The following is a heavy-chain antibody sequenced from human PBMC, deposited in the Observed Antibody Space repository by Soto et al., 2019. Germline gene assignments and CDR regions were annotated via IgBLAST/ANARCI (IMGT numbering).Heavy chain of an antibody. CDR3: ARDTFLEWLEGFDY. D-gene: IGHD3-3*02. J-gene: IGHJ4*02. V-gene: IGHV3-48*01. Sequence: GGSLRLSCAASGFTFSSYSMNWVRQAPGKGLEWVSYISSSSSTIYYADSVKGRFTISRDNAKNSLYLQMNSLRAEDTAVYYCARDTFLEWLEGFDYWGQGTLVTVS. CDR1: GFTFSSYS. CDR2: ISSSSSTI.